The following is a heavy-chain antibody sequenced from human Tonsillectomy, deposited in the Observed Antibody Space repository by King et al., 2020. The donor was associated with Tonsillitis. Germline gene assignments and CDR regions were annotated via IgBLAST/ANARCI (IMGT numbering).Heavy chain of an antibody. CDR2: IRSRAHGGTT. CDR3: TRVHFWSGPYYYYMDV. J-gene: IGHJ6*03. Sequence: VQLVESGGGLVQPGRSLRLSCTTSGFTFGDYAMSWVRQAPGKGLEWVGFIRSRAHGGTTENAASVKGRFTISRDDSKSIAYLQMNSLKTEDTAVYYCTRVHFWSGPYYYYMDVWGKGTTVTVSS. V-gene: IGHV3-49*04. CDR1: GFTFGDYA. D-gene: IGHD3-3*02.